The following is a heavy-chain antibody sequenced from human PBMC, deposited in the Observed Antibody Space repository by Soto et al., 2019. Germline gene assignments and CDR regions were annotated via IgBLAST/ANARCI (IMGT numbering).Heavy chain of an antibody. V-gene: IGHV3-23*01. CDR3: AKDLSPFVPAITNYYALDV. J-gene: IGHJ6*02. CDR1: GFTFSSYA. Sequence: PGGSLRLSCAASGFTFSSYAMSWVRQAPGKGLEWVSVISGSGGSTYYADSVKGRFTISRDNSDNTLYLQMNSLRAEDTAVYYCAKDLSPFVPAITNYYALDVWGQGTTVTVSS. D-gene: IGHD2-2*01. CDR2: ISGSGGST.